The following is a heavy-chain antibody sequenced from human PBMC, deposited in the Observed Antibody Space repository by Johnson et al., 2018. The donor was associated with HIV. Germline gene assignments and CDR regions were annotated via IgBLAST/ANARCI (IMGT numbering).Heavy chain of an antibody. CDR3: AKDSNYGGNSDAFDS. CDR1: GFTVSSNY. Sequence: EVQLVESGGGVVQPGRSLRLSCAASGFTVSSNYMSWVRQAPGKGLEWVSVIYSGGSTYYADSVKGRFTISRDNSKNTLYLQMNSLRAEDTAVYYCAKDSNYGGNSDAFDSWGQGTMVTVSS. CDR2: IYSGGST. V-gene: IGHV3-66*02. J-gene: IGHJ3*02. D-gene: IGHD4-23*01.